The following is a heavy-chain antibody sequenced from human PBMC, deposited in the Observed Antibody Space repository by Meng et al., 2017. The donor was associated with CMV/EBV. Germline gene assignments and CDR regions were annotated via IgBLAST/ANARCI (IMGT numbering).Heavy chain of an antibody. D-gene: IGHD2/OR15-2a*01. J-gene: IGHJ3*02. CDR1: GFTFSSNY. CDR2: IYSGGST. V-gene: IGHV3-66*02. Sequence: GGSLRLSCAASGFTFSSNYMSWVRQAPGKGLEWVSVIYSGGSTYYADSVKGRFTISRDNSKNTLYLHMNSLRAEDTAVYYCARKIVDDAFDIWGQGTMVTVSS. CDR3: ARKIVDDAFDI.